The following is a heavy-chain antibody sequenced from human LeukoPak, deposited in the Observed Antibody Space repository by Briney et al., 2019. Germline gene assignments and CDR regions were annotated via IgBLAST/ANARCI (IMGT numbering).Heavy chain of an antibody. J-gene: IGHJ5*02. CDR3: ARQYSERYLSWVS. V-gene: IGHV4-39*01. CDR1: GGSISGSTYF. D-gene: IGHD1-26*01. Sequence: SGTLSLTCTVSGGSISGSTYFWGWIRQPPGKGLEWIGSIYYSGTTYYSPSLKSRVTVSVDTSKNQFSLKLSSVTAADTAVYYCARQYSERYLSWVSWGQGTLVTVSS. CDR2: IYYSGTT.